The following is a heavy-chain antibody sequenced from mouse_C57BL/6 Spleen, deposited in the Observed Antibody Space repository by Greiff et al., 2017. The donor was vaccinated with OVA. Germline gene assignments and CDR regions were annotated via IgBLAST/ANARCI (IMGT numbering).Heavy chain of an antibody. V-gene: IGHV1-66*01. CDR3: ARGDFAMDY. CDR2: IYPGSGNT. CDR1: GYSFTSYY. Sequence: VKLQESGPELVKPGASVKISCKASGYSFTSYYIHWVKQRPGQGLEWIGWIYPGSGNTKYNEKFKGKATLTADTSSSTAYMQLSSLTSEDAAVYYCARGDFAMDYWGQGTSVTVSS. J-gene: IGHJ4*01.